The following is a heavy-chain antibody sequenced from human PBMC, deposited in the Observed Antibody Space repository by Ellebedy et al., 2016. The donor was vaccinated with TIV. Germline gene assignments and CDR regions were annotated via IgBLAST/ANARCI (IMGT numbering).Heavy chain of an antibody. CDR2: IYYSGNT. V-gene: IGHV4-39*01. J-gene: IGHJ4*02. CDR3: ARRSPQMSWYFDY. Sequence: SETLSLXCAVSAGSVRSSSFHWGWIRQPPGKGLEWIGTIYYSGNTCYNPSLKSRVTMSIDTPKNQVSLNLGSVTAADTAVYYCARRSPQMSWYFDYWGQGTLVSVSS. D-gene: IGHD3-16*01. CDR1: AGSVRSSSFH.